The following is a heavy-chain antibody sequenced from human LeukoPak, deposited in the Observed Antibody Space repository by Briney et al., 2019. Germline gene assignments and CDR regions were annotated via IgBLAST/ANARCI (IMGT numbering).Heavy chain of an antibody. Sequence: SQTLSLTCTVSGDSISSGDYYWSWIRQPAGKGLEWIGRISSSGSTNYNPSLKSRVTISVDTSKNQFSLKLSSVTAADTAVYYCATSSRVVTATFDYWGQGTLVTVSS. CDR1: GDSISSGDYY. D-gene: IGHD2-21*02. CDR3: ATSSRVVTATFDY. V-gene: IGHV4-61*02. CDR2: ISSSGST. J-gene: IGHJ4*02.